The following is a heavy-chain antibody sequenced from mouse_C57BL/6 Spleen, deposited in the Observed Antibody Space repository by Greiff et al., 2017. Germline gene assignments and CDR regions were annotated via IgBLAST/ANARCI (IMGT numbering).Heavy chain of an antibody. CDR1: GYTFTSYW. V-gene: IGHV1-74*01. J-gene: IGHJ3*01. Sequence: VHLQQPGAELVKPGASVKVSCKASGYTFTSYWMHWVKQRPGQGLEWIGRIHPSDSDTNYNQKFKGKATLTVDKSSSTAYMQLSSLTAEDYAVYYCEMYSSEAAYWGQGTLVTVSA. D-gene: IGHD3-2*02. CDR2: IHPSDSDT. CDR3: EMYSSEAAY.